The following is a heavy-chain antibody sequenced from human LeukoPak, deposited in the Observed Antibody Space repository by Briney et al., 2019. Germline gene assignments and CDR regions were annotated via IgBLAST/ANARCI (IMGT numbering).Heavy chain of an antibody. V-gene: IGHV1-46*01. CDR2: INPSGGST. Sequence: ASVKVSCKASGYTFTSYYMHWVSQAPGQGLEWMGIINPSGGSTSYAQKFEGRVTMTRDMSTSTVYMELSSLRSEDTAVYYCARDSVITIFGVVITRNNWFDPWGQGTLVTVSS. CDR1: GYTFTSYY. D-gene: IGHD3-3*01. J-gene: IGHJ5*02. CDR3: ARDSVITIFGVVITRNNWFDP.